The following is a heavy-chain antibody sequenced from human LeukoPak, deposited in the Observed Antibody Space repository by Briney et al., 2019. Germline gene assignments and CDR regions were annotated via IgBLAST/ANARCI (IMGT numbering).Heavy chain of an antibody. V-gene: IGHV3-74*01. CDR1: GFTFSSYW. D-gene: IGHD5-18*01. CDR2: IKSDGSST. J-gene: IGHJ4*02. Sequence: GGSLRLSCAASGFTFSSYWMHWVRQVPGKGLVWVSRIKSDGSSTSYADSVTGRFTISRDNAKNTLYLQMNSLRAEDTAVCYCARQPRGDTTMVPGSYWGQGTLVTVSS. CDR3: ARQPRGDTTMVPGSY.